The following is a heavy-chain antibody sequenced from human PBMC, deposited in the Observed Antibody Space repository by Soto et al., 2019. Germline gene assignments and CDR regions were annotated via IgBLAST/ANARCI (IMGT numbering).Heavy chain of an antibody. CDR2: INHSGGT. CDR1: GGSFSVFY. Sequence: QVQLQQWGAGLLKPSETLSLTCGVYGGSFSVFYWTWIRQPPGKGLEWIGEINHSGGTNYNPSLKSRVTISIDTSMNQFSLKLTSVTAADTAVYYCATHKPNYYYYGLDVWGQGTTVTVSS. V-gene: IGHV4-34*01. J-gene: IGHJ6*02. CDR3: ATHKPNYYYYGLDV.